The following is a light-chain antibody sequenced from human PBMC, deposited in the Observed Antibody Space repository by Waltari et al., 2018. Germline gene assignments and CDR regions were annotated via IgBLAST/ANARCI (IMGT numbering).Light chain of an antibody. CDR2: WSS. Sequence: EIVMTQSPASLAASLGERATINCKSSQSFLYSANNKNYLAWYQQKPGQPPKLLIYWSSTRESGVPDRFSGSGSGTDFTLTISSLQAADVAVYYCYQYYSTTPGTFGQGTKVEIK. V-gene: IGKV4-1*01. CDR3: YQYYSTTPGT. CDR1: QSFLYSANNKNY. J-gene: IGKJ1*01.